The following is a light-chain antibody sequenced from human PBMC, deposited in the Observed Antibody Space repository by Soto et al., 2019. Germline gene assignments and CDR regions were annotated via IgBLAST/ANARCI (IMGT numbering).Light chain of an antibody. J-gene: IGKJ2*01. CDR1: QSISSY. CDR2: AAS. Sequence: DIQMTQSPSSLSASVGDRVTITCRASQSISSYLNWYQQKPGKAPKLLIYAASSLQSGVPSRFSGSGSGTDFTLTISSLQPEDFAPDYCQQSYSTPYMYTFGQGTKLEIK. V-gene: IGKV1-39*01. CDR3: QQSYSTPYMYT.